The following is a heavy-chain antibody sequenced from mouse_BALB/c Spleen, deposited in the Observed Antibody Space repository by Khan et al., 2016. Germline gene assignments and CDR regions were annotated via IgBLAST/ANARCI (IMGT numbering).Heavy chain of an antibody. CDR2: IDPENGDT. CDR3: NAVRRRYHAMDY. CDR1: GFNIKDYY. J-gene: IGHJ4*01. Sequence: VQLQQSGADLVRSGASVKLSCTASGFNIKDYYMHWVKQRPEQGLEWIGWIDPENGDTEYAPKFQGKATMTADTSSNTAYLQLSSLTAEDTAVYYCNAVRRRYHAMDYWGQGTSVTVSS. D-gene: IGHD2-14*01. V-gene: IGHV14-4*02.